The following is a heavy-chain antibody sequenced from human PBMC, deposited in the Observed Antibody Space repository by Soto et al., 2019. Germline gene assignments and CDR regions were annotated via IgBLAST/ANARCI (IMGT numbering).Heavy chain of an antibody. J-gene: IGHJ6*02. D-gene: IGHD3-22*01. CDR3: ARHQGYHDSSGYYYVEDYYYYYGMDV. Sequence: GESLKISCKGSGYSFTSYWIGWVRQMPGKGLEWMGIIYPGDSDTRYSPSFQGQVTISADKSISTAYLQWSSLKASDTAMYYCARHQGYHDSSGYYYVEDYYYYYGMDVWGQGTTVTVSS. CDR2: IYPGDSDT. V-gene: IGHV5-51*01. CDR1: GYSFTSYW.